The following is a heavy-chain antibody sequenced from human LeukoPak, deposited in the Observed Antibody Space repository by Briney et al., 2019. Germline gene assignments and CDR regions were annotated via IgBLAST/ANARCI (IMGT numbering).Heavy chain of an antibody. D-gene: IGHD3-10*01. CDR1: GGSISSGDYY. CDR2: IHYSGNT. V-gene: IGHV4-61*08. Sequence: PSETLSLTCTVSGGSISSGDYYWSWIRQPPGKGLEWIGYIHYSGNTNYNPSLKSRVTISVDTSKNQFSLKLSSVTSADTAVYYCARDRGNYFDPWGQGTLVTVSS. J-gene: IGHJ5*02. CDR3: ARDRGNYFDP.